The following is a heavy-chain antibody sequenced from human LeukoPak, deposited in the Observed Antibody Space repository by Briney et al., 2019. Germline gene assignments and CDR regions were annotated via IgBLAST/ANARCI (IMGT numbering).Heavy chain of an antibody. CDR2: VSYDGSNK. CDR3: ARDNSVRDEAWWFNP. V-gene: IGHV3-30*04. Sequence: GGSLRLSCAASGFTFSSYAMHWVRQAPGKGLEWVAVVSYDGSNKYYADSVKGRFTISRDNSKNTLYLQMNSLRSEDTAVYYCARDNSVRDEAWWFNPWGQGTLVTVSS. CDR1: GFTFSSYA. D-gene: IGHD5-24*01. J-gene: IGHJ5*02.